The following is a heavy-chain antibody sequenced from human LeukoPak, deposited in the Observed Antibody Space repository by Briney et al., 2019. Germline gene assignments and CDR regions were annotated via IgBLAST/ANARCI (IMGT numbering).Heavy chain of an antibody. CDR3: AKGQTGAPSFYYFFYLDG. J-gene: IGHJ6*03. D-gene: IGHD2-8*02. V-gene: IGHV3-11*01. Sequence: GGSLRLSCAVSGFVFSDFYMSWFRQPPGKRPEWLAYISGSGRSIFDADSVKGRFTISRDNAKNVLFLQMNSLRVEDTAVYFCAKGQTGAPSFYYFFYLDGWGKGSTVIVSS. CDR1: GFVFSDFY. CDR2: ISGSGRSI.